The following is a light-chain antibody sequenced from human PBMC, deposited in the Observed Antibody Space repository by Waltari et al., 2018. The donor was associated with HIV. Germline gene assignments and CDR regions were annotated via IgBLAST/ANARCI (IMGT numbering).Light chain of an antibody. CDR3: QQSFNNPRA. CDR1: QSINTY. J-gene: IGKJ1*01. CDR2: TTS. Sequence: DIQMTQSPSSLSASVGDRVTNSCRASQSINTYLNWYQQKPGEAPKLLIYTTSTLQSGVPSRFSGSGSGTDFTLTISSLQPEDFATYYCQQSFNNPRAFGQGTKVEI. V-gene: IGKV1-39*01.